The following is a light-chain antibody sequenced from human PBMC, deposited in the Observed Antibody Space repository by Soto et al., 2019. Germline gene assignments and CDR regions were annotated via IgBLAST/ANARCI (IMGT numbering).Light chain of an antibody. Sequence: AIRMTQSSSSFSASTGDRVTITCRASQGIISYLAWYQQKLGKAPKLLVYGASTLQSGVPSRFSGSGSGTDFTLTISSLQSEDFASYYCLQYYTYSWTFGQGTKVDIK. CDR3: LQYYTYSWT. V-gene: IGKV1-8*01. J-gene: IGKJ1*01. CDR2: GAS. CDR1: QGIISY.